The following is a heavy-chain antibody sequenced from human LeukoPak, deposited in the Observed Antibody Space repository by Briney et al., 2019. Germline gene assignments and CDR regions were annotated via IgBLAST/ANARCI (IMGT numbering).Heavy chain of an antibody. D-gene: IGHD1-26*01. Sequence: GGSLRLSCAASEFSVGSNYMTWVRQAPGKGLDWVAFVRYDGSQKYYADSVKGRFTLSRDNSKNTLYLQMNSLRAEDTAVFYCAKGGARLHSYYFDYWGQGTLVTVSS. CDR1: EFSVGSNY. J-gene: IGHJ4*02. V-gene: IGHV3-30*02. CDR2: VRYDGSQK. CDR3: AKGGARLHSYYFDY.